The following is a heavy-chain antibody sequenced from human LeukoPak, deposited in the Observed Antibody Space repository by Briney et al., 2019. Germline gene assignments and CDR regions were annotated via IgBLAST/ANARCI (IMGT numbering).Heavy chain of an antibody. CDR3: ATTTTGWFAP. J-gene: IGHJ5*02. V-gene: IGHV1-18*01. Sequence: ASVKVSCKASGYTFTSNGFTWVRQAPGQGLEWMGWISAYSANTNYAQKFQGRVTMTIDTSTSTAYMELRSLRSDDTAVYYCATTTTGWFAPWGQGTLVTVSS. D-gene: IGHD1-1*01. CDR2: ISAYSANT. CDR1: GYTFTSNG.